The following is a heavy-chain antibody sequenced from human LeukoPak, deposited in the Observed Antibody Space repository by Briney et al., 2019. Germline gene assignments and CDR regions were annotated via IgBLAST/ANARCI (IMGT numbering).Heavy chain of an antibody. J-gene: IGHJ4*02. Sequence: ASVKVSFKASGYTFTGYYMHWVRQAPGQGLEWMGWINPNSGGTNYAQKFQGRVTMTRDTSISTAYMELSRLRSDDTAVYYCARDGWGLYYPYYFDYWGQGTLVTVSS. V-gene: IGHV1-2*02. D-gene: IGHD3-10*01. CDR3: ARDGWGLYYPYYFDY. CDR1: GYTFTGYY. CDR2: INPNSGGT.